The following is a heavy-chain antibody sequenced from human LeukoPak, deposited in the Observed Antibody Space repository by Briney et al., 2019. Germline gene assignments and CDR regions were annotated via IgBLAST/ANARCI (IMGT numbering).Heavy chain of an antibody. J-gene: IGHJ6*02. V-gene: IGHV3-53*01. CDR1: GFTVSSAY. Sequence: PGGSLRLSCAASGFTVSSAYMSWVRQAPGKGLEWVSIIYSGGNTYYADSVKGRFTISRGHSKNTLYLQMNSLRAEDTAVYYCTRETYYDFWSAPGGMDVWGQGSTVTVSS. CDR3: TRETYYDFWSAPGGMDV. D-gene: IGHD3-3*01. CDR2: IYSGGNT.